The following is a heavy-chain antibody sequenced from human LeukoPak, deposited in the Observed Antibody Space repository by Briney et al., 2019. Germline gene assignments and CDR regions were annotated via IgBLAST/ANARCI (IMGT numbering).Heavy chain of an antibody. CDR3: AREVVVPASNWFDP. CDR1: GGSISSYY. CDR2: IYYSGST. D-gene: IGHD2-2*01. J-gene: IGHJ5*02. V-gene: IGHV4-59*01. Sequence: SETLSLTCTVSGGSISSYYWSWIRQPPGKGLEWIGYIYYSGSTNYNPSLKSRVTISVDTSKNQFSLKLSSVTAADTAVYYCAREVVVPASNWFDPWGQGTLVTVSS.